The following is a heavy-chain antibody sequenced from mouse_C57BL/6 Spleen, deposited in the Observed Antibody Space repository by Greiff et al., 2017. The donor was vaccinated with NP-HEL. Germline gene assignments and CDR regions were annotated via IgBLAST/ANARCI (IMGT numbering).Heavy chain of an antibody. CDR3: ARDGSSWYFDV. Sequence: VQVVESGAELARPGASVKLSCKASGYTFTSYGISWVKQRTGQGLEWIGEIYPRSGNTYYNEKFKGKATLTADKSSSTAYMELRSLTSEDSAVYFCARDGSSWYFDVWGTRTTVTVSS. D-gene: IGHD1-1*01. J-gene: IGHJ1*03. CDR1: GYTFTSYG. V-gene: IGHV1-81*01. CDR2: IYPRSGNT.